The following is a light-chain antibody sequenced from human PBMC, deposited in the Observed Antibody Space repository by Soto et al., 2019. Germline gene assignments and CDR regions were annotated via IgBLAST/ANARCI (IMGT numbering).Light chain of an antibody. CDR2: GNS. Sequence: QSVLTQPPSVSGAPGQRVTISCTGRSSNIGAGYDVHWYQQLPGTAPKLLMYGNSNRPSGVPDRFSGSKSGTSASLAITGLQAEDEADYYCQSYDSSLSVWVFGGGTQLTVL. CDR3: QSYDSSLSVWV. CDR1: SSNIGAGYD. J-gene: IGLJ7*01. V-gene: IGLV1-40*01.